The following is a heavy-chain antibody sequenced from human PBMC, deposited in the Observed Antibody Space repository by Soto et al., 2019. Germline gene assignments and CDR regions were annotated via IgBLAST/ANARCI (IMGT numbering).Heavy chain of an antibody. CDR3: ARIAVAGEAFDY. V-gene: IGHV4-34*01. CDR2: INHSGST. CDR1: GGSFSGYY. Sequence: PSETLSLTCAVYGGSFSGYYWSWIRQPPGKGLEWIGEINHSGSTNYNPSLKSRVTISVDTSKNQFSLKLSSVTAADTAVYYCARIAVAGEAFDYWGQGTRVTVSS. J-gene: IGHJ4*02. D-gene: IGHD6-19*01.